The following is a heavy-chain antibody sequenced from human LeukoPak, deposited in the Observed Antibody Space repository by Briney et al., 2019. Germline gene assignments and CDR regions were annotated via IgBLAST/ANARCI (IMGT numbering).Heavy chain of an antibody. CDR2: ISYDGSNK. Sequence: GGSLRLSCAASGFTFSSYGMHWVRQAPGKGLEWVAVISYDGSNKYYADSVKGRFTISRDNSKNTLYLQMNSLRAEDTAVYYCAKDNSQWPFDYWGQGTLVTVSS. V-gene: IGHV3-30*18. J-gene: IGHJ4*02. D-gene: IGHD6-19*01. CDR3: AKDNSQWPFDY. CDR1: GFTFSSYG.